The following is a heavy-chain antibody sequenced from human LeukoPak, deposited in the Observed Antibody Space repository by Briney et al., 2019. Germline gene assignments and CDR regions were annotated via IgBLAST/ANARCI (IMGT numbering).Heavy chain of an antibody. CDR2: ISSSSSYI. V-gene: IGHV3-21*06. CDR1: GFTFSSYS. Sequence: PGGSLRLSCAASGFTFSSYSMNWVRQAPGKGLEWVSSISSSSSYIYYADSVKGRFTISRDNAKNTLYLQMNSLRAEDTAVYYCARVKYCSGGSCYPYYFDYWGQGPWSPSPQ. D-gene: IGHD2-15*01. J-gene: IGHJ4*02. CDR3: ARVKYCSGGSCYPYYFDY.